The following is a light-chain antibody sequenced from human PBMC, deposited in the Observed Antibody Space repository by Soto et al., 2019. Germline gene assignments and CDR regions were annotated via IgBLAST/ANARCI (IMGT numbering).Light chain of an antibody. CDR3: QQYGSSPWT. CDR2: GAS. V-gene: IGKV3-20*01. CDR1: QSVSSSY. J-gene: IGKJ1*01. Sequence: EXFLTQSPXTXSXSPXXXATLSXXXSQSVSSSYLAWYQQKPGQAPRLLIYGASSRATGIPDRFSGSGSGTDFTLTISRLEPEDFAVYYCQQYGSSPWTFGQGTKVDIK.